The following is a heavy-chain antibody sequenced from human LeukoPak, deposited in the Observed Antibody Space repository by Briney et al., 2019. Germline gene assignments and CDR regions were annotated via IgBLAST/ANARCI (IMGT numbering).Heavy chain of an antibody. CDR2: IYNSGST. CDR1: GGSISSSSYY. V-gene: IGHV4-39*01. CDR3: ARSTPGYYGMDV. Sequence: SETLSLTCTVSGGSISSSSYYWGWIRQPPGKGLEWIGSIYNSGSTYYNPSLKSRVTISVDTSMNQFSLKLSSVTAADTAVYYCARSTPGYYGMDVWGQGTTVTVSS. J-gene: IGHJ6*02.